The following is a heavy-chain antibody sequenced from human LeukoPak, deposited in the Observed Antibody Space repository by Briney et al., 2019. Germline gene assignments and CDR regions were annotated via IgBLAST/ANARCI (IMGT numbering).Heavy chain of an antibody. V-gene: IGHV3-33*01. J-gene: IGHJ4*02. CDR3: ASGGGYSSAWHSSDY. CDR2: IWYDGRDK. CDR1: GFTFSRYG. Sequence: GRSLRLSCAASGFTFSRYGMHWVRQAPGKGLEWVAVIWYDGRDKYYADSVKGRFTISRDNSKNTLYLQMNSLRAEDTAVYYCASGGGYSSAWHSSDYWGQGTLVTVSS. D-gene: IGHD6-19*01.